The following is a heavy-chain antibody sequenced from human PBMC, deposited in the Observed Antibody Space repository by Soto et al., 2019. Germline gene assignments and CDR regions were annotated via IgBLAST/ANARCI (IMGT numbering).Heavy chain of an antibody. CDR2: IYPGDSET. Sequence: EVQLVQSGAEVKKPGESLKISCKGSGYSFTSYWIGWVRQMPGEGLEWMGIIYPGDSETRYSPSFQGQVTISADKSISTAYLQWSSLKASDTAMYYCARRGSRRAGTNYYYYGMDVWGQGTTVTVSS. CDR3: ARRGSRRAGTNYYYYGMDV. J-gene: IGHJ6*02. D-gene: IGHD1-26*01. V-gene: IGHV5-51*01. CDR1: GYSFTSYW.